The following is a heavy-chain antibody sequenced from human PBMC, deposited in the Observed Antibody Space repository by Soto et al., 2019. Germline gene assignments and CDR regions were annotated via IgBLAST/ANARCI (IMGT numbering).Heavy chain of an antibody. Sequence: GGSLRLSCAASGFTLNSYGMHWVRQTPGKGLEWVAVISFDGSIKWFADSVKSRFTTSRDNYKNTLDLQMNSLRAEDTAVYYCAKQGSPGVGDIPYYFDYWGQGILVTVSS. J-gene: IGHJ4*02. D-gene: IGHD1-26*01. V-gene: IGHV3-30*18. CDR1: GFTLNSYG. CDR2: ISFDGSIK. CDR3: AKQGSPGVGDIPYYFDY.